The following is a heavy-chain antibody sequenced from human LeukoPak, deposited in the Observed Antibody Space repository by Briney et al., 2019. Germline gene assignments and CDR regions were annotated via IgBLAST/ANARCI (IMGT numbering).Heavy chain of an antibody. J-gene: IGHJ4*02. V-gene: IGHV3-48*02. CDR1: GFTFSSYN. Sequence: PGGSLRLSCAASGFTFSSYNMNWVRQAPGKGLEWVSYISSSSTTIYYADSVKGRFTIPRDNAKNSLYLHLNSLRDEDTAVYYCAREFTSSSGSVSDYWGQGTLVTVSS. CDR2: ISSSSTTI. CDR3: AREFTSSSGSVSDY. D-gene: IGHD6-6*01.